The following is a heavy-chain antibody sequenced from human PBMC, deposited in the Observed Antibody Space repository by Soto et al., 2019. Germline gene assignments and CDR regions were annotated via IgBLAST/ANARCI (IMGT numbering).Heavy chain of an antibody. CDR2: VSPTGDTV. D-gene: IGHD3-10*01. Sequence: VQVVASGGGLVQPGRSLRLSCAVSGFRFEQYVMHWVRQAPGKGLECVSTVSPTGDTVAYADSVEGRFTVSSDKAKSSLSLQLNSLTGDDTGIYYCLKDAPNGSIDDWGQGTLVTVSS. CDR1: GFRFEQYV. J-gene: IGHJ4*02. CDR3: LKDAPNGSIDD. V-gene: IGHV3-9*01.